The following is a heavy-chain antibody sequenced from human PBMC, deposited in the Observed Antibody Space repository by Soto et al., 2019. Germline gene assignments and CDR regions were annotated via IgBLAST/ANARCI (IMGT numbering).Heavy chain of an antibody. D-gene: IGHD3-9*01. CDR2: ISGSGGST. CDR3: AKSASLLGNYDILTGFRPPYYYYGMDV. J-gene: IGHJ6*02. CDR1: GFTFSSYA. V-gene: IGHV3-23*01. Sequence: GGSLRLSCAASGFTFSSYAMSWVRQAPGKGLEWVSAISGSGGSTYYADSVKGRFTISRDNSKNTLYLQMNSLRAEETAVYYCAKSASLLGNYDILTGFRPPYYYYGMDVWGQGTTVTVSS.